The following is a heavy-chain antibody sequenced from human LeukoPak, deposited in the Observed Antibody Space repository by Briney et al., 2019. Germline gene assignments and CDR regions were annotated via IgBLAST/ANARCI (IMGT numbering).Heavy chain of an antibody. CDR1: GFTFSSYE. Sequence: PGXSLRLSCSASGFTFSSYEMNWVRQAPGKGLEWVSYISSSGSTIYYADSVKGRFTISRDNAKHSLYLQMNSLRAEDTAVYYCTRDLDGSGSYNWFDPWGQGTLVTVSS. D-gene: IGHD3-10*01. CDR3: TRDLDGSGSYNWFDP. J-gene: IGHJ5*02. CDR2: ISSSGSTI. V-gene: IGHV3-48*03.